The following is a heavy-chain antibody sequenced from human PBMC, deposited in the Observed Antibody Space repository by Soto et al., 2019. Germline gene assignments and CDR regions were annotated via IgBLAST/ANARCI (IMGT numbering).Heavy chain of an antibody. V-gene: IGHV4-59*01. CDR2: IYYSGST. CDR1: GGSISSYY. CDR3: KIPTYDY. Sequence: XXTLSLPYTVSGGSISSYYWSWIRQPPGKGLEWIGYIYYSGSTNYNPSLKSRVTISVDTSKNQFSLKVRSVTAADTAVYYPKIPTYDYWGQGTLVTVSS. J-gene: IGHJ4*02.